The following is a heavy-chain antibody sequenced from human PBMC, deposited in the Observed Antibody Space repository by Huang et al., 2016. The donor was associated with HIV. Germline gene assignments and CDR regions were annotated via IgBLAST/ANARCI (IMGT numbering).Heavy chain of an antibody. D-gene: IGHD3-10*01. CDR1: GGSISSHY. CDR2: IYYSGST. V-gene: IGHV4-59*11. CDR3: ARDTMVRGFDY. Sequence: QVQLQESVPGLVKPSEPLSLTCTVSGGSISSHYWSWIRQPPGKGLEWIGSIYYSGSTNYNPSLKSRVTISGETSKNQFALKLSSVTAADTAVYYCARDTMVRGFDYWGQGTLVTVSS. J-gene: IGHJ4*02.